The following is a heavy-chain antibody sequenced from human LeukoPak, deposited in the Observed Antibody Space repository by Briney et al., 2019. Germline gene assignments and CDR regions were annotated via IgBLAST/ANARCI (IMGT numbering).Heavy chain of an antibody. CDR2: IIPIFGTA. V-gene: IGHV1-69*05. CDR1: GYTFTSYS. D-gene: IGHD5-12*01. CDR3: AREDGNSGYDLSWFDP. Sequence: ASVKVSCKASGYTFTSYSINWVRQAPGQGLEWVGGIIPIFGTANYAQKFQGRVTITTDESTSTAYMELSSLRSEDTAVYYCAREDGNSGYDLSWFDPWGQGTLVTVSS. J-gene: IGHJ5*02.